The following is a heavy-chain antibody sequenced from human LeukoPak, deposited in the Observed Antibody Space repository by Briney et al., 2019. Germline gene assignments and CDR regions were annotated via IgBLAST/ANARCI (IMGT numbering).Heavy chain of an antibody. CDR3: ARDGGVVVDDAFDI. D-gene: IGHD2-15*01. CDR2: IIPILGIA. V-gene: IGHV1-69*04. J-gene: IGHJ3*02. CDR1: GGTFSSYA. Sequence: ASVKVSCKASGGTFSSYAISWVRQAPGQGLEWMGRIIPILGIANYAQKFQGRVTITADKSTSTAYMELSSLRSEDTAVYYCARDGGVVVDDAFDIWGQGTMVTVSS.